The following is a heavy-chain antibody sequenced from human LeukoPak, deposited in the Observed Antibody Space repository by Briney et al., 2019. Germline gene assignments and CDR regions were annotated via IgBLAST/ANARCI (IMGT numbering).Heavy chain of an antibody. V-gene: IGHV3-30*02. Sequence: GGSLRLSCAASEFTFSNYGMHWVRQAPGKGLEWVAFIRHGGSHKYYADSVRGRFTISRDNSKNTLYLQMNSLRPEDSAVYYCAKTSDPSFPESTYYYYMDVWGKGTTVTVSS. J-gene: IGHJ6*03. CDR3: AKTSDPSFPESTYYYYMDV. CDR2: IRHGGSHK. CDR1: EFTFSNYG.